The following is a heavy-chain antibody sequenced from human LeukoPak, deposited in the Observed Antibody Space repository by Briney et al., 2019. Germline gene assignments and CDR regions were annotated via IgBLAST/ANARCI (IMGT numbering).Heavy chain of an antibody. J-gene: IGHJ4*02. D-gene: IGHD3-22*01. V-gene: IGHV3-23*01. CDR2: ISGSSGNT. Sequence: PGGSLRLSCAASGLTFSSYAMSWVRQAPGKGLEWVSAISGSSGNTYYADSVKGQFTISRDNSKNTLYLQMNNLRAEDTALYYCAKDFDSYYDSTGYGASFSYWGQGTLVTVSS. CDR3: AKDFDSYYDSTGYGASFSY. CDR1: GLTFSSYA.